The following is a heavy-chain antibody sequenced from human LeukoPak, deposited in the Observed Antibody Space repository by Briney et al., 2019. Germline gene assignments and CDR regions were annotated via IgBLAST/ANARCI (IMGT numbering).Heavy chain of an antibody. Sequence: PGGSLRLSCAASGFTFSAYSMSWVRQALGKGLVRESSMSSSSTYTYYADSVDGRFATSVNNGNNSFYLQTNNLGVVNTAVKYPARDVGHCSGGSCYGGRGLDCWGQEPLVSVLS. CDR1: GFTFSAYS. D-gene: IGHD2-15*01. CDR2: MSSSSTYT. CDR3: ARDVGHCSGGSCYGGRGLDC. V-gene: IGHV3-21*04. J-gene: IGHJ4*02.